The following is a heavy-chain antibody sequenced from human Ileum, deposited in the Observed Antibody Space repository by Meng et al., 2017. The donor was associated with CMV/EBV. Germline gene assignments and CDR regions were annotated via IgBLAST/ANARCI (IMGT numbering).Heavy chain of an antibody. V-gene: IGHV4-39*07. Sequence: QRLLQHLASGLVHPSAPRPRTSTGSAVPISNDDADWAWIRQPPGKGLGWIGSITNRDFIYYNSSLISRVTIPRDTSKNQFSLKLTSVTAADTAIYYCAQMPTNRRLYFDYWGQGILVTVSS. J-gene: IGHJ4*02. D-gene: IGHD5-24*01. CDR1: AVPISNDDAD. CDR3: AQMPTNRRLYFDY. CDR2: ITNRDFI.